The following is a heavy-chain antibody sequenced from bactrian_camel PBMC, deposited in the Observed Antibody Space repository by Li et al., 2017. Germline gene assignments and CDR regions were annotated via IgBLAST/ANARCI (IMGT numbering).Heavy chain of an antibody. Sequence: HVQLVESGGGSVQAGGSLRLSCTGSGYTLCTYGMSWYRQGSGKEREFVSSIDRDGSTTYSDSVKGRFTIEQDNAKSTFYLQMNSLKIEDTRMYYCAAMGGTCCGRHWGPGTQVTVS. V-gene: IGHV3S53*01. CDR3: AAMGGTCCGRH. CDR1: GYTLCTYG. J-gene: IGHJ4*01. CDR2: IDRDGST. D-gene: IGHD3*01.